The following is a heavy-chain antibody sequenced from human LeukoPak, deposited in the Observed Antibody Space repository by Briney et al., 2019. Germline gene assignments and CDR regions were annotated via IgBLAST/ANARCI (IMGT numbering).Heavy chain of an antibody. CDR1: GFTFSSYA. CDR2: INSDGSST. Sequence: PGGSLRLSCAASGFTFSSYAMSWVRQAPGKGLVWVSRINSDGSSTSYADSVKGRFTISRDNAKNTLYLQMNSLRAEDTAVYYCARDMDTAMLGLDYWGQGTLVTVSS. V-gene: IGHV3-74*01. CDR3: ARDMDTAMLGLDY. D-gene: IGHD5-18*01. J-gene: IGHJ4*02.